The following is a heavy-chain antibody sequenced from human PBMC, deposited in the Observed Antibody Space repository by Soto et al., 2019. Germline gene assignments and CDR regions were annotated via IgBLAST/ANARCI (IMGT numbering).Heavy chain of an antibody. CDR3: AREQYNWKI. CDR2: VFHTGNT. CDR1: GDSIRSYS. J-gene: IGHJ4*02. Sequence: PSETLSLTCSVSGDSIRSYSWTCIRHPPGKGLQWICYVFHTGNTNSNPSLKSRVTISEDASKNQVSLRLTSVTAADTAVYFCAREQYNWKIWGQGTLVTVSS. D-gene: IGHD1-20*01. V-gene: IGHV4-59*01.